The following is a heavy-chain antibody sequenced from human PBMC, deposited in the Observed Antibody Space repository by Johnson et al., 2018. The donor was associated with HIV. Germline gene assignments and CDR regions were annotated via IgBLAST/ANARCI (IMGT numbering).Heavy chain of an antibody. CDR3: ARRYSGSYGAFDI. CDR1: GFMFDDYG. Sequence: VQLVESGGGVVRPGGSLRLSCTASGFMFDDYGMSWVRQAPGKGLEWVSVIYSGGSTYYADSVKGRFTISRDNAKNSLYLQMNSLRAEDTAVYYCARRYSGSYGAFDIWDQGTMVTVSS. D-gene: IGHD1-26*01. J-gene: IGHJ3*02. CDR2: IYSGGST. V-gene: IGHV3-20*04.